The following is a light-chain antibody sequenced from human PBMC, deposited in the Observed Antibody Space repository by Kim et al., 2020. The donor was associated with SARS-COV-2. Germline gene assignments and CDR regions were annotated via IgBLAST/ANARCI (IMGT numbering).Light chain of an antibody. CDR2: DVT. CDR3: CSHSGSSTPYV. CDR1: SSDIGGYDS. Sequence: QSALTQPASVSGSPGQSITISCTGTSSDIGGYDSVSWYQQHPGKAPKLMIYDVTNRPSGVSNRFSGSKSVNTASLTISGLQAEDEADYYCCSHSGSSTPYVFGTATKVTV. V-gene: IGLV2-14*03. J-gene: IGLJ1*01.